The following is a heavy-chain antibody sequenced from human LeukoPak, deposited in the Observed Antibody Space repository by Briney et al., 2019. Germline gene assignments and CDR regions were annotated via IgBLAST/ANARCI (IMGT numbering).Heavy chain of an antibody. CDR2: IFSGGDTT. D-gene: IGHD1-1*01. Sequence: PGGSLRLSCAASGFTFSNYAMSWVRQVPGQGLEWVSIIFSGGDTTYYADSVQGRFSIFRDNSRNILYLQLNNLRAEDTAMYYCAKGGGRPLDDAFDIWGQGTAVTVSS. V-gene: IGHV3-23*01. CDR3: AKGGGRPLDDAFDI. J-gene: IGHJ3*02. CDR1: GFTFSNYA.